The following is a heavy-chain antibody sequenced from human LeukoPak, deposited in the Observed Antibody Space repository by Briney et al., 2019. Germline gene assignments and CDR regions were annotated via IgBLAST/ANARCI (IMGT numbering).Heavy chain of an antibody. V-gene: IGHV1-18*01. CDR2: ISAYNGNT. Sequence: ASVKVSCKASGYTFTSYGISWVRQAPGKGLGWMGWISAYNGNTNYAQKLQGRVTMTTDTSTSTAYMELRSLRSDDTAVYYCARGGVSIAAAAIDHNWFDPWGQGTLVTVSS. J-gene: IGHJ5*02. D-gene: IGHD6-13*01. CDR3: ARGGVSIAAAAIDHNWFDP. CDR1: GYTFTSYG.